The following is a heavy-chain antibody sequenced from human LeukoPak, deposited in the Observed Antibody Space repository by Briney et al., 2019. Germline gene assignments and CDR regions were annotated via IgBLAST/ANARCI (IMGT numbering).Heavy chain of an antibody. J-gene: IGHJ5*02. CDR1: GYTFTNYG. CDR2: VNPYNPNT. Sequence: GASVKVSCKASGYTFTNYGFSWVRQAPGQGLEWMGWVNPYNPNTNYAQRLQGRVTLTTDTSTSTAYMELRGLRSDDTAVYYCARDGRVYYDFWSGYYPNWFDPWGQGTLVTVSS. V-gene: IGHV1-18*01. CDR3: ARDGRVYYDFWSGYYPNWFDP. D-gene: IGHD3-3*01.